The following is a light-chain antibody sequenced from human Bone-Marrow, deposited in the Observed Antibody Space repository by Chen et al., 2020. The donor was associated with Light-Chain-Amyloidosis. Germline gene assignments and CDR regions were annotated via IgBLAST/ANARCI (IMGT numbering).Light chain of an antibody. CDR2: DVI. CDR1: SSAV. V-gene: IGLV2-14*03. CDR3: SSSATSNTWV. J-gene: IGLJ3*02. Sequence: QSALTQPASVSGSPGQSITVSCPGASSAVSWYQQHPGKAPQLLISDVINRPSGVSSRFSGSKSGTTASLTISGLQAEDEADYVCSSSATSNTWVFGGGTKLTVL.